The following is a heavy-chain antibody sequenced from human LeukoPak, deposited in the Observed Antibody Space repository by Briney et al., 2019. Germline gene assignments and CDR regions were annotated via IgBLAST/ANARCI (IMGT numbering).Heavy chain of an antibody. CDR3: ARDLEWELPGGGDY. CDR2: ISAYNGNT. J-gene: IGHJ4*02. CDR1: GYTFTSYG. V-gene: IGHV1-18*01. Sequence: ASVTVSFTASGYTFTSYGISWVRQAPGQGLEWMGWISAYNGNTNYAQKLQGRVTMTTDTSTSTAYMELRSLRSDDTAVYYCARDLEWELPGGGDYWGQGTLVTVSS. D-gene: IGHD1-26*01.